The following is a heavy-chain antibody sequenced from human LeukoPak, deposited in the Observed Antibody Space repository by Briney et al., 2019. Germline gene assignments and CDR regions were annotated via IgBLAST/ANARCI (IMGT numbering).Heavy chain of an antibody. Sequence: ASVKVSCKASGYTFTSYGISWVRQAPGQGPEWMGWIAVYNGDTKFLQKFQGRVTLTTDASANTAYMELRSLTSDNTAVYYCARQAGYSTGWYGGYYFDHWGQGTPVTVSA. CDR2: IAVYNGDT. CDR3: ARQAGYSTGWYGGYYFDH. V-gene: IGHV1-18*01. J-gene: IGHJ4*02. CDR1: GYTFTSYG. D-gene: IGHD6-19*01.